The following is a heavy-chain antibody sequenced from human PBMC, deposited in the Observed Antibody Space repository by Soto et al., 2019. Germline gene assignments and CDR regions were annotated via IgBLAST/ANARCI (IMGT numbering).Heavy chain of an antibody. CDR3: ARDLYKDSGRPLDLDD. Sequence: EVQLLEPGGGLVQPGGSLRLSCATSGFTFSSHAMSCVRQAPGKGLEWVSGITGSGGGTYYADSVKGPFPISRDNSKNTLCRQMNSLRAEDPAVYYCARDLYKDSGRPLDLDDWGQGILVTVS. V-gene: IGHV3-23*01. D-gene: IGHD3-10*01. J-gene: IGHJ4*02. CDR2: ITGSGGGT. CDR1: GFTFSSHA.